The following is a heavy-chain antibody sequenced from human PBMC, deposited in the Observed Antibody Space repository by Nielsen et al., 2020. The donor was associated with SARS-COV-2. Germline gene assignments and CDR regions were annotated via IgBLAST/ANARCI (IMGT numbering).Heavy chain of an antibody. J-gene: IGHJ4*02. Sequence: GESLKISCVVSGFTFSTYWMHWVRQGPGKGLVWVSRIKSDGSGTRYADSVEGRFTMSRDNAKNSLYLQMNSLRAEDTALYYCAKDILPLLYYFDYWGQGTLVTVSS. D-gene: IGHD2-21*02. CDR3: AKDILPLLYYFDY. CDR1: GFTFSTYW. V-gene: IGHV3-74*01. CDR2: IKSDGSGT.